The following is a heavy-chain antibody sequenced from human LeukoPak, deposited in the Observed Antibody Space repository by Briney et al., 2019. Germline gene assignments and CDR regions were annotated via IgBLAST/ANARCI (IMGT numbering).Heavy chain of an antibody. CDR3: VKDSYRPDN. J-gene: IGHJ4*02. CDR1: GFTFRDFG. V-gene: IGHV3-30*02. CDR2: IRHDGSNT. Sequence: PGGSLRLSCAASGFTFRDFGMEWVRQAPGKGLEWVAFIRHDGSNTYYGDSVKGRFTISRDNSKSTLDLQMNSLTAEDTAMYYCVKDSYRPDNWGQGTLVTVSS. D-gene: IGHD4-11*01.